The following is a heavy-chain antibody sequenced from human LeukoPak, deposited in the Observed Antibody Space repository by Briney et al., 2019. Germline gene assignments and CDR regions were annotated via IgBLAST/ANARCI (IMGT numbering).Heavy chain of an antibody. V-gene: IGHV4-34*01. CDR1: GGSFSGYF. J-gene: IGHJ4*02. CDR3: ARGALDYGDYDDYFDY. CDR2: INHSGRT. Sequence: SETLPLTCAVYGGSFSGYFWSWIRQPPGKGLEWIGEINHSGRTKYNPSLKSRVTISVDTSNNQVSLKLSSVTAADTAVYYCARGALDYGDYDDYFDYWGQGTLVTVSS. D-gene: IGHD4-17*01.